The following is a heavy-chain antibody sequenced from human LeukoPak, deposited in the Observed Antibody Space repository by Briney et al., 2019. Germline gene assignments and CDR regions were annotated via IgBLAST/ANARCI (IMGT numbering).Heavy chain of an antibody. CDR3: ASSGIAVAGTRYFDY. Sequence: GGSLRLSCAASGFTLSSYWMHWVRQAPGKGLVWVSRINSDGSSTSYADSVKGRFTISRDNAKNTLYLQMNSLRAEDTAVYYCASSGIAVAGTRYFDYWGRGTLVTVSS. CDR2: INSDGSST. V-gene: IGHV3-74*01. J-gene: IGHJ4*02. CDR1: GFTLSSYW. D-gene: IGHD6-19*01.